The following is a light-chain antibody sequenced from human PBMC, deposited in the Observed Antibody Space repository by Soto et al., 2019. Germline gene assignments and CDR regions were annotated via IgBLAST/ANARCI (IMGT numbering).Light chain of an antibody. CDR3: SSYGGSNNYV. CDR1: SSDVGGYNY. V-gene: IGLV2-8*01. J-gene: IGLJ1*01. Sequence: QSVLTQPPSASGSPGQSVTISCTGTSSDVGGYNYVSWYQQHPGKAPKLMIYAVTKRPSGVPDRFFGSRSGNTASLTISGLQAEDEAEYYCSSYGGSNNYVFGSGTKVTVL. CDR2: AVT.